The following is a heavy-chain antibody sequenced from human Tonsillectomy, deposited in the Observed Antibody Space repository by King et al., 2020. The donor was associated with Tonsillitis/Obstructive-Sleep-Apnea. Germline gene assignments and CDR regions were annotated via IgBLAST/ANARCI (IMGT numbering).Heavy chain of an antibody. CDR2: FSGRGGST. Sequence: VQLVESGGALVQPGGSLRLSCAASGFTFRSYARSWVGKAPGKGLEWASAFSGRGGSTYYAASVKGRFTISRDNSKNTLYLQMNSLRAEDTAVYYCAKDLRSSTNLGAFDIWGQGTMVTVSS. V-gene: IGHV3-23*04. J-gene: IGHJ3*02. CDR3: AKDLRSSTNLGAFDI. CDR1: GFTFRSYA. D-gene: IGHD2-2*01.